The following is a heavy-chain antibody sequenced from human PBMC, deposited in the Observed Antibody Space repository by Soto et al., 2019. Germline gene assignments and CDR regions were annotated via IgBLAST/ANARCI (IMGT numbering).Heavy chain of an antibody. V-gene: IGHV1-69*01. Sequence: QVQLVQSGAEVKKPGSSVKVSCKASGGTFSSYAISWVRQAPGQGLEWMGAIIPIFGTANYAQKFQGRVTITADESTSTADMELSSLRSEDTAVYYCAREYYYENSGYDSLDYWGQGTLVTVSS. D-gene: IGHD3-22*01. CDR3: AREYYYENSGYDSLDY. J-gene: IGHJ4*02. CDR2: IIPIFGTA. CDR1: GGTFSSYA.